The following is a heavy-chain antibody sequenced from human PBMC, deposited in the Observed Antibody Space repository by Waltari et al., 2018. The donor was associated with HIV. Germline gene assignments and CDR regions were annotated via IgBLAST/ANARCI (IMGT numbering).Heavy chain of an antibody. Sequence: QVQLQQWGAGLLKPSETPSLTCAVYGGSFSGYYWSWIRQPPGKGLEWIGEINHSGSTNYNPSLKSRVTISVDTSKNQFSLKLSSVTAADTAVYYCAMSLPEYSSSSVYYYYGMDVWGQGTTVTVSS. CDR3: AMSLPEYSSSSVYYYYGMDV. V-gene: IGHV4-34*01. J-gene: IGHJ6*02. CDR1: GGSFSGYY. CDR2: INHSGST. D-gene: IGHD6-6*01.